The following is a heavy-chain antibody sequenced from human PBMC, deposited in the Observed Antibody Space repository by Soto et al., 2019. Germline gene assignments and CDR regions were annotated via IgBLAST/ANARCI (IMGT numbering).Heavy chain of an antibody. CDR3: ARAAYSSSPDGMDV. D-gene: IGHD6-13*01. V-gene: IGHV1-8*01. J-gene: IGHJ6*02. CDR2: MNPNSGNT. CDR1: GYTFTSYD. Sequence: ASVKVSCKASGYTFTSYDINWVRRATGQGLEWMGWMNPNSGNTGYAQKFQGRVTMTRNTSISTAYMELSSLRSEDTAVYYCARAAYSSSPDGMDVWGQGTTVTVSS.